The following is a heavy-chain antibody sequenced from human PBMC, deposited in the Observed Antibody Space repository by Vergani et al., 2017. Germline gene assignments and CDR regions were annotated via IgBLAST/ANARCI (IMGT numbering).Heavy chain of an antibody. CDR1: GFNFDDYA. CDR3: AKDKTYGDSFSVDY. J-gene: IGHJ4*02. Sequence: EVQLVESGGGLVQPGRSLRLSCAASGFNFDDYARHWVRQAPGKGLEWVSGISWNGGSKGYADSVKGPFNISRDNDKNSLYLQMNSLRAEDTALDYCAKDKTYGDSFSVDYWGQGTLVTVSS. D-gene: IGHD4-17*01. V-gene: IGHV3-9*01. CDR2: ISWNGGSK.